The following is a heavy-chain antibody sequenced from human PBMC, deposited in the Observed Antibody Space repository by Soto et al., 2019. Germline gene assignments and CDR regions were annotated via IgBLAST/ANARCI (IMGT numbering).Heavy chain of an antibody. CDR2: MNPYNGNT. J-gene: IGHJ6*03. CDR3: ARGYCSGGSCYPGYYYMDV. D-gene: IGHD2-15*01. CDR1: GYTFTSYG. Sequence: ASVKVSCKASGYTFTSYGISWVRQAPGQGLKWMGWMNPYNGNTGYAQKFQGRVTMTRNTSISTAYMELSSLRSEDTAVYYCARGYCSGGSCYPGYYYMDVWGKGTTVTVSS. V-gene: IGHV1-8*02.